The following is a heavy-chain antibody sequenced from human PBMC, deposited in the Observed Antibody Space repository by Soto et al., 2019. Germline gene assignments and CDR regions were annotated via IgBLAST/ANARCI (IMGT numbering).Heavy chain of an antibody. CDR1: GFTFGSYC. V-gene: IGHV3-74*01. CDR3: ARGIPYGIDV. J-gene: IGHJ6*02. Sequence: EVQLVESGGGLVQPGGSLRVSCAASGFTFGSYCMNWVRQAPGKGLVWVSRIYSDGSSTTYADSVKGRFTTSRDNAKNTLYRQMSSLRVEDKSVYYYARGIPYGIDVWGQGTTVTVSS. CDR2: IYSDGSST.